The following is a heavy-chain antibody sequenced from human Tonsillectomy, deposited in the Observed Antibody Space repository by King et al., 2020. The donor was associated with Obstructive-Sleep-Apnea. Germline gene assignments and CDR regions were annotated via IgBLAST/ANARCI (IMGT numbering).Heavy chain of an antibody. CDR1: GGSISRYY. V-gene: IGHV4-59*03. Sequence: VQLQESGPGLVKPSETLSLTCTVSGGSISRYYWSWIRQPPGKGLEWIGYIYYSGSTSYNPSLKSRVTISIATSKTQISLNLSSVTAADTAVYYCGAGYSRVPLDYWGQGTLVTVSS. D-gene: IGHD5-12*01. J-gene: IGHJ4*02. CDR3: GAGYSRVPLDY. CDR2: IYYSGST.